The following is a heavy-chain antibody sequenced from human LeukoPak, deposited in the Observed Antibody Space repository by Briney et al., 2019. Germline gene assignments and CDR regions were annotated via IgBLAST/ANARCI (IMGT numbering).Heavy chain of an antibody. J-gene: IGHJ6*02. CDR1: GFTFSSYD. D-gene: IGHD6-13*01. CDR2: IGTAGDT. CDR3: ARGGGHSSSWYYNYYGMDV. Sequence: GGSLRLSCAASGFTFSSYDMPWVRQATGKGLEWVSAIGTAGDTYYPGSVKGRFTISRENAKNSLYLQMNSLRAGDTAVYYCARGGGHSSSWYYNYYGMDVWGQGTTVTVSS. V-gene: IGHV3-13*01.